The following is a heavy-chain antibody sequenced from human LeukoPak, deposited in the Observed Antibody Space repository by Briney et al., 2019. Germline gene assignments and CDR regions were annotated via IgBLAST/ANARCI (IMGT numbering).Heavy chain of an antibody. CDR1: GFTFSNYA. J-gene: IGHJ4*02. CDR2: ISGSGGST. D-gene: IGHD3-16*02. V-gene: IGHV3-23*01. Sequence: GGSLRVSCVASGFTFSNYAMDWVRQAPGKGLEWVSAISGSGGSTYYADSVKGRFTISRDNSKNTLYLQMNSLRAEDTAVYYCAKDRDYDYVWGSYRSPSLPNYFDYWGQGTLVTVSS. CDR3: AKDRDYDYVWGSYRSPSLPNYFDY.